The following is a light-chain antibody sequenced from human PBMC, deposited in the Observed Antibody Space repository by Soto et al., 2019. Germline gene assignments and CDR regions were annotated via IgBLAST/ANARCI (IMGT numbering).Light chain of an antibody. CDR3: LQYINWPFT. CDR1: QSVSSN. J-gene: IGKJ5*01. CDR2: GAS. Sequence: EIVMTQSPGTLSVSPGARVPLSCRASQSVSSNLAWYQQKPGQAPRLLLYGASTRATGIPARFSGSGSGTEFTLTISSLQSEDFAVYYCLQYINWPFTFGQGTRLEIK. V-gene: IGKV3-15*01.